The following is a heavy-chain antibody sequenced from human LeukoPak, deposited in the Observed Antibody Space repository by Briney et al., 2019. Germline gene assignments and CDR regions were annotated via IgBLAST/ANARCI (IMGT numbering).Heavy chain of an antibody. J-gene: IGHJ5*02. CDR2: IHTSGTT. V-gene: IGHV4-4*07. Sequence: SETLSLTCTVSGGSMSSYNWSFIRQPAGKGLEWIGRIHTSGTTYYNPSLKSRVTMSVDTSKNQFSLRLTSVTAADTAVYYCARGDYYDGGGRNWFDPWGQGTLVTVSS. CDR1: GGSMSSYN. CDR3: ARGDYYDGGGRNWFDP. D-gene: IGHD3-16*01.